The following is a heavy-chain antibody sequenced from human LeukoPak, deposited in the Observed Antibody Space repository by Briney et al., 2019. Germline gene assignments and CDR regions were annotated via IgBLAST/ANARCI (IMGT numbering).Heavy chain of an antibody. CDR2: IYVGGST. J-gene: IGHJ4*02. Sequence: GGSLRLSCAASGFSVSSNYLSWVRQAPGKGLEWDSVIYVGGSTYYADSVKGRFTISRDNSKNTLYLQMNSLRAEDTAVYYCARSRVLDYWGQGTLVTVSS. CDR1: GFSVSSNY. CDR3: ARSRVLDY. D-gene: IGHD5-24*01. V-gene: IGHV3-53*01.